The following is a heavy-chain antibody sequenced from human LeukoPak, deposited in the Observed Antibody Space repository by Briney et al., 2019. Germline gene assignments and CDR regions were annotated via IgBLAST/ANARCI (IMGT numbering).Heavy chain of an antibody. D-gene: IGHD3-10*01. CDR3: ARASMVRGVPNAFDI. J-gene: IGHJ3*02. CDR1: GGSISSSSYY. CDR2: IYYSGST. V-gene: IGHV4-39*07. Sequence: SETLSLTCTVSGGSISSSSYYWGWIRQPPGKGLEWIGSIYYSGSTYYNPSLKSRVTISVDTSKNQFSLKLSSVTAADTAVYYCARASMVRGVPNAFDIWGQGTMVTVSS.